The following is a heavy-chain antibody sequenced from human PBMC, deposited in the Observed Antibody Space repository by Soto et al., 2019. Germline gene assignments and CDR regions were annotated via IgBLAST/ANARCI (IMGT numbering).Heavy chain of an antibody. CDR3: ARDRKRYSSSSFVSWFDP. Sequence: SETLSLTCTVSGGSISSYYWSWIRQPPGKGLEWIGYIYYSGSTNYNPSLKSRVTISVDTSKNQFSLKLSSVTAADTAVYYCARDRKRYSSSSFVSWFDPWGKGTLVPVSS. CDR1: GGSISSYY. V-gene: IGHV4-59*01. D-gene: IGHD6-6*01. CDR2: IYYSGST. J-gene: IGHJ5*02.